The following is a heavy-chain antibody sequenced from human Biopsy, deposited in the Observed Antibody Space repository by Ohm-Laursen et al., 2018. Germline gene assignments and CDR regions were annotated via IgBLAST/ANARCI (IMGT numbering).Heavy chain of an antibody. Sequence: ASVKVSCKASGATFSNYAINWLRQAPGQGLEWLGGNIPILGTGNYAQKFQDRVTVAADTSTSTATMELRSLRSDDTAAYYCATKLTGYFHHWGQGTLVIVSS. CDR2: NIPILGTG. J-gene: IGHJ1*01. CDR3: ATKLTGYFHH. CDR1: GATFSNYA. V-gene: IGHV1-69*06. D-gene: IGHD3-9*01.